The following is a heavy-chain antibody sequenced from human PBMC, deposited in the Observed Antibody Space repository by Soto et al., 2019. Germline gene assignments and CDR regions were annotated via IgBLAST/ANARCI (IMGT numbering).Heavy chain of an antibody. J-gene: IGHJ4*02. V-gene: IGHV4-39*01. CDR3: VRHRGLAPVY. D-gene: IGHD3-10*01. Sequence: QLQLQKSGPGLVKPSETLSLTCAVSGGSISGYYCTWIRQPPGKGLEWVGSLFYGGTIDYNASLKSRLNISVDTPKNQFTLKLRSVPAAATAVYYCVRHRGLAPVYWGQGTLVTASS. CDR1: GGSISGYY. CDR2: LFYGGTI.